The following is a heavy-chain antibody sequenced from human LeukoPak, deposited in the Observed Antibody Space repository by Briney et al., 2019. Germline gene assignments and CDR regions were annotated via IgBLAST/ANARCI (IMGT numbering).Heavy chain of an antibody. Sequence: SETLSLTCTVSGGPISDFYWSWTWQSPEKGLEWIGNIFYSGNTNYNPSLRSRVTISVDTSKKQFSLRLTSVTAADTAVYYCARLRSGSTPPPPYYYYGLDVWGQGTTVTVSS. CDR3: ARLRSGSTPPPPYYYYGLDV. V-gene: IGHV4-59*01. J-gene: IGHJ6*02. CDR1: GGPISDFY. CDR2: IFYSGNT. D-gene: IGHD1-26*01.